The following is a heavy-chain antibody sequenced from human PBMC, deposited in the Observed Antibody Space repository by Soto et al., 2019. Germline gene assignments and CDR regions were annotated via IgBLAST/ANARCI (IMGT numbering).Heavy chain of an antibody. J-gene: IGHJ4*02. V-gene: IGHV4-59*01. CDR1: GGSISSYY. Sequence: SETLSLTCTGSGGSISSYYWSWIRQPPGKGLEWIGYIYYSGSTNYNPSLKSRVTISVDTSKNQFSLKLSSVTAADTAVYYCARDLGGSYSAHIDYWGQGPL. D-gene: IGHD1-26*01. CDR3: ARDLGGSYSAHIDY. CDR2: IYYSGST.